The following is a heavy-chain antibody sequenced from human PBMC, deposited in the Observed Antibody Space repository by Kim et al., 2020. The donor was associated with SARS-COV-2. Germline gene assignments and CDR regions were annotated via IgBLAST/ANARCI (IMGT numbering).Heavy chain of an antibody. D-gene: IGHD5-18*01. CDR3: ARDIDNYGYSYFDY. Sequence: ENSMKGRITSSRDKDKNTLYLQMSSLRAEDTAVYYSARDIDNYGYSYFDYWGQGTLVTVAS. V-gene: IGHV3-74*01. J-gene: IGHJ4*02.